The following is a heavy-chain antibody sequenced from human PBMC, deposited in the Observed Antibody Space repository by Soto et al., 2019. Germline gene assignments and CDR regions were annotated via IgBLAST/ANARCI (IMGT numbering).Heavy chain of an antibody. D-gene: IGHD3-3*01. J-gene: IGHJ6*02. Sequence: EASVKVSCKASGYIFSNYYLHWVRQAPGQGLEWMGVFNPSGDATHYAQNFQGRVTVTRDTSSSTVYMELSNLRSEDTAVYYCARDTLRFLRTGGGGASYYYYGMDVWGQGTTVTVSS. CDR2: FNPSGDAT. CDR1: GYIFSNYY. V-gene: IGHV1-46*01. CDR3: ARDTLRFLRTGGGGASYYYYGMDV.